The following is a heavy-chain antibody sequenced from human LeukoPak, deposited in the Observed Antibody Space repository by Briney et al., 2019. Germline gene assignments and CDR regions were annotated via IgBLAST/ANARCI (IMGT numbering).Heavy chain of an antibody. CDR1: GGSISSSNW. D-gene: IGHD3-10*01. J-gene: IGHJ4*02. CDR3: AGGEEGYGSGSYYNAFDY. Sequence: PSGTLSLTCAVSGGSISSSNWWSWVRQPPGKGLEWIGEIYHSGSTNYNPSLKSRVTISVDKSKNQFSLKLSSVTAADTAVYYCAGGEEGYGSGSYYNAFDYWGQGTLVTVSS. CDR2: IYHSGST. V-gene: IGHV4-4*02.